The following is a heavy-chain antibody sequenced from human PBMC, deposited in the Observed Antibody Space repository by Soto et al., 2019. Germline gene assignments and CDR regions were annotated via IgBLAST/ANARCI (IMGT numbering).Heavy chain of an antibody. Sequence: PGGSLRLSCAASGFTFRSYWMHWVRQAPGKGLVWVSRISRDGSNTNYADSVKGRVTISRDTAKNTLYLQMNSLRAEDTAVYYCARDRTGTTGYGMDVWGQGTTVTVSS. J-gene: IGHJ6*02. CDR1: GFTFRSYW. V-gene: IGHV3-74*01. D-gene: IGHD1-1*01. CDR3: ARDRTGTTGYGMDV. CDR2: ISRDGSNT.